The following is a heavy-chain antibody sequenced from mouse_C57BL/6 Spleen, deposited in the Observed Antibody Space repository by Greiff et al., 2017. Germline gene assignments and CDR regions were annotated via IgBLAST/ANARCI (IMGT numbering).Heavy chain of an antibody. J-gene: IGHJ4*01. V-gene: IGHV14-2*01. CDR1: GYNFTDYY. CDR3: ARESVTTVPYYAMDY. D-gene: IGHD1-1*01. CDR2: IDPEDGDT. Sequence: EVQLQQSGAELVKPGASVKLSCTASGYNFTDYYMNWVKQRTEQGLEWIGRIDPEDGDTKYAPKFQGKATITADTSSNTAYLQLSSLTSEDTAVYYCARESVTTVPYYAMDYWGQGTSVTVSS.